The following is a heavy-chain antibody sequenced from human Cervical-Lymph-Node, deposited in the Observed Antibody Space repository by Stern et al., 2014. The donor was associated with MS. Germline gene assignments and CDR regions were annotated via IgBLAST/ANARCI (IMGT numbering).Heavy chain of an antibody. CDR2: NYYSGST. J-gene: IGHJ4*02. CDR1: GDSISCYY. V-gene: IGHV4-59*01. D-gene: IGHD6-13*01. Sequence: QVQLQESGPGLVKPSETLSLTCTVSGDSISCYYWSWIRQPPGKGLEWIAYNYYSGSTNYNPSLKRRVNISVDTSKTQFSLKLSSVTAADTAVYYCARGRAKLAGVDYWGQGTLVTVSS. CDR3: ARGRAKLAGVDY.